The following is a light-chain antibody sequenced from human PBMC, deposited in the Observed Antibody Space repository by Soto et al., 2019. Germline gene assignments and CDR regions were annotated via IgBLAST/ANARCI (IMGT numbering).Light chain of an antibody. CDR2: GVS. V-gene: IGKV3-15*01. J-gene: IGKJ5*01. Sequence: EIVLTQSPGTLSLSPGERATLSCRASQSVSSSNLAWYQQKPGQAPRLLIYGVSTRATGIPARFSGSESGTEFTLTISSLRSEDFVVYYCQQYNNWPITFGQGTRLEIK. CDR3: QQYNNWPIT. CDR1: QSVSSSN.